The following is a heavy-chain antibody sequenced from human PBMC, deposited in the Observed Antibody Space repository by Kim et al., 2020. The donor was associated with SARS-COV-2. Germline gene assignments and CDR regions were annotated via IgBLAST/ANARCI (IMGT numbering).Heavy chain of an antibody. V-gene: IGHV3-64*01. CDR3: ARDPAGYSSGWYSYYYYGMEV. J-gene: IGHJ6*02. CDR2: ISSNGGST. D-gene: IGHD6-19*01. Sequence: GGSLRLSCAASGFTFSSYAMHWVRQAPGKGLEYVSAISSNGGSTYYANSVKGRFTISRDNSKNTLYLQMGSLRAEDMAVYYCARDPAGYSSGWYSYYYYGMEVCGQGTTVTVSS. CDR1: GFTFSSYA.